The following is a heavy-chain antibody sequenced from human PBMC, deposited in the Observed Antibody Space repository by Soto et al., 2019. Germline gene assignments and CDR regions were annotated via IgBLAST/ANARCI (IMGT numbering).Heavy chain of an antibody. CDR2: IYYSGST. Sequence: PSETLSLTCTVSGGSISSSSYYWGWIRQPPGKGLEWIGSIYYSGSTYYNPSLKSRVTISVDTSKNQFSLKLSSVTAADTAVYYCARHKGYSGSYWEYYFDYWGQGTLVTVSS. CDR3: ARHKGYSGSYWEYYFDY. J-gene: IGHJ4*02. V-gene: IGHV4-39*01. CDR1: GGSISSSSYY. D-gene: IGHD1-26*01.